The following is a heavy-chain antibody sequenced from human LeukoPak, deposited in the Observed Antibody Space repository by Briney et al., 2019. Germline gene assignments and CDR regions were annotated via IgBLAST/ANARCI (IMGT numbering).Heavy chain of an antibody. CDR1: GGSISSSNYY. J-gene: IGHJ4*02. CDR3: ATWINMIVVVTSY. D-gene: IGHD3-22*01. V-gene: IGHV4-39*01. CDR2: IYCSGST. Sequence: PSETLSLTCTVSGGSISSSNYYWGWIRQPPGKGLEWIGSIYCSGSTYYNPSLKSRVTISVGTSKNQFSLKLSSVTAADTAVYYCATWINMIVVVTSYWGQGTLVTVSS.